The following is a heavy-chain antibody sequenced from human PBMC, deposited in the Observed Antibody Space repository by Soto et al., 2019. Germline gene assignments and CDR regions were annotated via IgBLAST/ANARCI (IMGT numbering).Heavy chain of an antibody. Sequence: PSETLSLTCTVSGASISSSYWSWIRQSPGKGLEWIGYVYYSGSTNYNPSLKSRVTISVDTSKNQFSLKLSSVTAADTAVYYCARGYYDSSGQSNTSDIWGQGTLVNVSS. J-gene: IGHJ3*02. CDR1: GASISSSY. D-gene: IGHD3-22*01. CDR2: VYYSGST. V-gene: IGHV4-59*01. CDR3: ARGYYDSSGQSNTSDI.